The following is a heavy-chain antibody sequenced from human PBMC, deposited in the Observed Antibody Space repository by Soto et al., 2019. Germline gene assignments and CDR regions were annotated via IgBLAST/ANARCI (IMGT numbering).Heavy chain of an antibody. J-gene: IGHJ4*02. Sequence: QVQLQESGPGLVKPSGTLSLTCAVSGGSITSRNRWCWVRQPPGKGLAWIGEIYHSGSTNYDPSLKSRVTISVDKSKNQFYLKLSSVTAADTAVYYCASHTNDFWSGSRLDYWGQGTLVTVSS. CDR3: ASHTNDFWSGSRLDY. V-gene: IGHV4-4*02. CDR2: IYHSGST. CDR1: GGSITSRNR. D-gene: IGHD3-3*01.